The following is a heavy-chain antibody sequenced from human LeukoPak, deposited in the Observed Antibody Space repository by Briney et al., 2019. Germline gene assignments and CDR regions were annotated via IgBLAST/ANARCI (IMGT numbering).Heavy chain of an antibody. V-gene: IGHV3-7*02. D-gene: IGHD6-13*01. CDR3: ARTGYSSSRYDYYYYGMDV. J-gene: IGHJ6*02. CDR1: GFTFSSYW. Sequence: SGGSLRLSCAASGFTFSSYWMSWVRQAPGKGLEWVANIKQDGSEKYYVDSVKGRFTISRDNAKNSLYLQMNSLRAEDTAVYYCARTGYSSSRYDYYYYGMDVWGQGTTVTVSS. CDR2: IKQDGSEK.